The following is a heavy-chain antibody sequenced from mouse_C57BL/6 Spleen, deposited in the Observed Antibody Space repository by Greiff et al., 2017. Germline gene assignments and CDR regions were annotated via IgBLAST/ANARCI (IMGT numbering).Heavy chain of an antibody. CDR3: ARPGLGDWYFDV. V-gene: IGHV1-81*01. CDR2: IYPRSGNT. J-gene: IGHJ1*03. Sequence: QVQLQQSGAELARPGASVKLSCKASGYTFTSYGISWVKQRTGQGLEWIGEIYPRSGNTYYNEKFKGKATLTADKSSSTAYMELRSLTSEDSAVXFCARPGLGDWYFDVWGTGTTVTVSS. CDR1: GYTFTSYG. D-gene: IGHD4-1*01.